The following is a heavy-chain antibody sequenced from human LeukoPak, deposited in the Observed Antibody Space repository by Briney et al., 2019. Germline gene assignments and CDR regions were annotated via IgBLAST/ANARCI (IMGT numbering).Heavy chain of an antibody. CDR2: MSYNGNDK. D-gene: IGHD3-10*01. Sequence: PGRSLRLSCAASVFTFSSFAMHWVRQTPGKGLEWVAGMSYNGNDKYYEDSLKGRFTISRDNSKNTLYLQMNSLRAEDTAVYYCARDPSRFGEYGYFDYWGQGSLVTVSS. V-gene: IGHV3-30*04. CDR1: VFTFSSFA. CDR3: ARDPSRFGEYGYFDY. J-gene: IGHJ4*02.